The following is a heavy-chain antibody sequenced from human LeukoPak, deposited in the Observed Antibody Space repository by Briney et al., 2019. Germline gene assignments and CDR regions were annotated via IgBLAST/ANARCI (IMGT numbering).Heavy chain of an antibody. CDR1: GFTFSNAW. CDR2: IKSKTDGGTT. Sequence: GGSLRLSCAASGFTFSNAWMNWVRQAPGRGLEWVGRIKSKTDGGTTDYAAPVKGRFTISRDDSKNTLYLQMNSLKTEDTAVYYCTTEYRSLYDFWSGYYPPYWGQGTLVTVSS. CDR3: TTEYRSLYDFWSGYYPPY. V-gene: IGHV3-15*07. J-gene: IGHJ4*02. D-gene: IGHD3-3*01.